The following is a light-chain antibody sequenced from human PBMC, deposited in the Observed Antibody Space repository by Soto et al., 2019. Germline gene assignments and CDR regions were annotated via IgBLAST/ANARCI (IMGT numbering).Light chain of an antibody. CDR3: QSYDSSLSAHYV. V-gene: IGLV1-40*01. CDR1: SSNIGAGYD. CDR2: GNS. Sequence: QSALTQPPSVSGAPGQRVTISCTGSSSNIGAGYDVHWYQQLPGPAPKLLIYGNSNRPSGVPHRFSGSKSGTSASLAITGLQADDEADYYCQSYDSSLSAHYVFGTGTKVTV. J-gene: IGLJ1*01.